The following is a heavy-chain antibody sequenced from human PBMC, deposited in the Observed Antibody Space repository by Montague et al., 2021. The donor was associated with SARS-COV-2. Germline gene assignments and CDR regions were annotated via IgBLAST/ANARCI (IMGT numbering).Heavy chain of an antibody. D-gene: IGHD3-10*01. V-gene: IGHV4-39*01. J-gene: IGHJ4*02. CDR2: IYFVSSN. CDR3: GRGGGSLVRGGMGH. CDR1: GASISTNDWC. Sequence: SETLSLTCTVSGASISTNDWCWGWLRPPPGKGLEGRGNIYFVSSNYYTPSIRSRITIAVDTSKYVFSLNLCSVAAADAAVYYCGRGGGSLVRGGMGHWGQGTLVTVSA.